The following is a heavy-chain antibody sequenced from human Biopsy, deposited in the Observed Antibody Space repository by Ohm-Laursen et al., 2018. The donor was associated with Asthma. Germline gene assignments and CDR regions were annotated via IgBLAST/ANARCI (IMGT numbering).Heavy chain of an antibody. CDR2: IYYIGST. V-gene: IGHV4-30-4*01. CDR3: ARRGGVRRYFDY. D-gene: IGHD3-16*01. CDR1: GGSISSGAYY. Sequence: SQTLSLTCTVSGGSISSGAYYWSWVRQPPGKGLEWIGYIYYIGSTYYNPSLKSRVAKSLDTSKNQFSLKLSSVTAADTAVYFCARRGGVRRYFDYWGQGTLVTVSS. J-gene: IGHJ4*02.